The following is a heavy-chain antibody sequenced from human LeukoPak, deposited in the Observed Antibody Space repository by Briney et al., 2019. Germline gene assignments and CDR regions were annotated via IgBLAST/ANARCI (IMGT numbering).Heavy chain of an antibody. J-gene: IGHJ4*02. CDR3: ARGSTVVRGVSPAGDY. V-gene: IGHV3-21*01. CDR1: GFTFSSYT. Sequence: GGSLRRSCAASGFTFSSYTMNWVRPAPGKGLEWVSSISRSSSYIYYADSMKGRFTISRDNAKNSLDLQMHSLRAEDTAVYYCARGSTVVRGVSPAGDYWGQGTLVTVSS. D-gene: IGHD3-10*01. CDR2: ISRSSSYI.